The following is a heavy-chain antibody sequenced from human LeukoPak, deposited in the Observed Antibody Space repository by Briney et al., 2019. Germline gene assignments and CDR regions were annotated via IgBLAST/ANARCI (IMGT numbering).Heavy chain of an antibody. CDR1: GXSISNYY. V-gene: IGHV4-59*01. CDR2: IYYSGST. Sequence: SETLSLTCTVSGXSISNYYGNWIRQPPGKGLEWIGNIYYSGSTNYNPSLKSRVTISVDTSKNQFSLKLSSLTAADTAVYYCARRGANSGSYSRFDLWGRGTLVTVSS. CDR3: ARRGANSGSYSRFDL. D-gene: IGHD1-26*01. J-gene: IGHJ2*01.